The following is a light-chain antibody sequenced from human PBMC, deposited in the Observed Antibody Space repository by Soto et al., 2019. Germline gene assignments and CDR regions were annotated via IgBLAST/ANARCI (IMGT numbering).Light chain of an antibody. CDR1: QGIRHD. CDR2: AAS. Sequence: AIEMTQSPSPLSVSVGDRVTITCRASQGIRHDLGWYQQKPGKAPELLIYAASILQSGVPSRFSGSGSGTDFTLTITSLQPEDFAIYYCLQDYTYPRTFGGGTKVDI. CDR3: LQDYTYPRT. J-gene: IGKJ4*01. V-gene: IGKV1-6*01.